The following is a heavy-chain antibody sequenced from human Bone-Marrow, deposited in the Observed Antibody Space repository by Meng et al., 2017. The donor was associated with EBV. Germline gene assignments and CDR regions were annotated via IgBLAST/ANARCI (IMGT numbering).Heavy chain of an antibody. D-gene: IGHD4-11*01. CDR1: GYTFTGHY. J-gene: IGHJ4*02. CDR2: IDPNSGGA. V-gene: IGHV1-2*06. CDR3: ARASDYGNDLDY. Sequence: VQLVQSGGEVKKPGASVKVSCKASGYTFTGHYMHWVRQAPGQGLEWMGRIDPNSGGADYAQKFQGGVTMTRDTSISTFYMELSRLTSDDTAVYFCARASDYGNDLDYWGQGTLVTVSS.